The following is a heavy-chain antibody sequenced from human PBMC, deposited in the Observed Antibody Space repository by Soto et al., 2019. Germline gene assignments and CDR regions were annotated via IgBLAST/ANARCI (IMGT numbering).Heavy chain of an antibody. CDR2: IIPILGIA. CDR3: ARDDLEWLPSRGGGPFDY. D-gene: IGHD3-3*01. J-gene: IGHJ4*02. V-gene: IGHV1-69*04. Sequence: ASVKVSCKASGGTFSSYTISWVRQAPGQGLEWMGRIIPILGIANYAQKFQGRVTITADKSTSTAYMELSSLRSEDTAVYYCARDDLEWLPSRGGGPFDYWGQGTLVTVSS. CDR1: GGTFSSYT.